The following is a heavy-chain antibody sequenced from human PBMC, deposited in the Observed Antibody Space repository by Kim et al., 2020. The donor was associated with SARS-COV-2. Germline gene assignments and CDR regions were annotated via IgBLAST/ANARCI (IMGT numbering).Heavy chain of an antibody. V-gene: IGHV4-39*01. CDR1: GGSISSSYY. D-gene: IGHD6-19*01. CDR2: FHYSGST. J-gene: IGHJ5*02. Sequence: SETLSLTCTVSGGSISSSYYWGWIRQPPGKGLEWIGSFHYSGSTYHNPSLKSRFTISVDTSKNQFSLNLTSVTAADTAVYFCAGQGDQQWPHPNWFDPGGQGTLVTVSS. CDR3: AGQGDQQWPHPNWFDP.